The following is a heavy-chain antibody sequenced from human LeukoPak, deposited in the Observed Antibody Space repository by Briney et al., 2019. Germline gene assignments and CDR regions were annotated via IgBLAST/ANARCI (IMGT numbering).Heavy chain of an antibody. V-gene: IGHV1-58*02. CDR1: GFTFTSSA. D-gene: IGHD3-3*01. J-gene: IGHJ4*02. CDR3: AAVFVVTPPTGYFDY. CDR2: IVVGSGNT. Sequence: ASVKVSCKASGFTFTSSAMQWVRQARGQRLEWIGWIVVGSGNTNYAQKFQERVTITRDMSTSTAYMELSSLRSEDTAVYYCAAVFVVTPPTGYFDYWGQGTLVSVSS.